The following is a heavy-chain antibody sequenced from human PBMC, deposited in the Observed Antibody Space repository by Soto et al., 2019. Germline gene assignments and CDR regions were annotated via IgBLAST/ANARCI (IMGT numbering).Heavy chain of an antibody. Sequence: PSETLSLTCTVSGGSISSYYWSWIRQPPGKGLEWIGYIYYSGSTNYNPSLKSRVTISVDTSKNQFSLKLSSVTAADTAVYYCARDRIAVADEDGMDVWGQRTTVTVSS. D-gene: IGHD6-19*01. J-gene: IGHJ6*02. CDR1: GGSISSYY. V-gene: IGHV4-59*01. CDR2: IYYSGST. CDR3: ARDRIAVADEDGMDV.